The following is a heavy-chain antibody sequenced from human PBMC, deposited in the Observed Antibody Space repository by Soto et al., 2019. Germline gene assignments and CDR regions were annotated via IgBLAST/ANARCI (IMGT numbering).Heavy chain of an antibody. CDR1: GGSISDGAYY. CDR3: ASGLSGDKVDQ. J-gene: IGHJ4*02. V-gene: IGHV4-30-4*01. D-gene: IGHD2-21*01. CDR2: IYNSGNP. Sequence: QVQLQESGPGLVKPSQTLSLTCTVSGGSISDGAYYWSWIRQPPGKGLEWIGHIYNSGNPYNNPSLRSRLTISLDTSKSQFSLNLNSVTAADTAVYYCASGLSGDKVDQWGQGTLVTVSS.